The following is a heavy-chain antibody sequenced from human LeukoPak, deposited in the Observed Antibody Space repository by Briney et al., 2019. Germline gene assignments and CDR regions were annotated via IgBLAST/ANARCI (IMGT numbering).Heavy chain of an antibody. V-gene: IGHV4-59*01. CDR3: ARSGLRYFDWSDY. CDR1: GGSISSYY. D-gene: IGHD3-9*01. Sequence: PSETLSLTCTVSGGSISSYYWSWIRQPPGKGLEWIGYIYYSGSTNYNPSLKSLVTISVDTSKTQFSLKLSSVTAADTAVYYCARSGLRYFDWSDYWGQGTLVTVSS. J-gene: IGHJ4*02. CDR2: IYYSGST.